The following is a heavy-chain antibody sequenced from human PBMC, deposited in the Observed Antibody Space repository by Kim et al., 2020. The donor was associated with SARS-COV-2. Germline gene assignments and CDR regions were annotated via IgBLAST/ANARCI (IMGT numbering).Heavy chain of an antibody. J-gene: IGHJ4*01. D-gene: IGHD3-10*01. V-gene: IGHV3-30*03. Sequence: GGSLRHSCAASGFTFSSYGMHWVRQAPGKGLEWVAVISYDGSNKYYADSVKGRFTISRDNSKNTLYLQMNSLRAEDTAVYYCASNRNYYGSGSYILDYWG. CDR3: ASNRNYYGSGSYILDY. CDR2: ISYDGSNK. CDR1: GFTFSSYG.